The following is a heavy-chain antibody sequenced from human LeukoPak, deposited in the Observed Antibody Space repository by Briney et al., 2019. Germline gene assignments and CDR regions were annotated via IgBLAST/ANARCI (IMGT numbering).Heavy chain of an antibody. CDR1: SGSISTSNYY. CDR3: AKESNSSDNWYFDL. CDR2: MYNSGST. Sequence: PSETLSLTCTVSSGSISTSNYYWNWIRQPPGKGLEWIGYMYNSGSTNNNPSLKSRVTISVDKSKNQFSLKLSSVTAADTAVYYCAKESNSSDNWYFDLWGRGTLVTVSS. D-gene: IGHD2/OR15-2a*01. V-gene: IGHV4-61*01. J-gene: IGHJ2*01.